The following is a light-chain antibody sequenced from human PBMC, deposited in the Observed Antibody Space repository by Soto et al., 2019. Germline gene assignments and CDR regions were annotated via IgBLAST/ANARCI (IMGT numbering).Light chain of an antibody. J-gene: IGKJ3*01. CDR1: QSVSSSY. Sequence: VLTQSLGTLSLSPGEGATLSCMASQSVSSSYLAWYQLKAGKAPRLLIHGASSRATGIPDRFSGSGSGKDLTIPITGLEPEDWAVYYCQQYGSSPFTFGTGTKVDIK. CDR2: GAS. V-gene: IGKV3-20*01. CDR3: QQYGSSPFT.